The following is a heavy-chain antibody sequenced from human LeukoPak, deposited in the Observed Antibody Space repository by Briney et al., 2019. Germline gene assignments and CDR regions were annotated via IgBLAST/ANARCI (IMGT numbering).Heavy chain of an antibody. CDR1: GFAFSAYA. CDR3: AKRSGYTAGWFFDF. D-gene: IGHD5-12*01. CDR2: ISGSGDNT. J-gene: IGHJ4*02. Sequence: GGSLRLSCATSGFAFSAYAMSWVRQAPGRGVEWVSSISGSGDNTYYAESVKGRFTISRDNSENTLFLQMNSLRAEDTAVFYCAKRSGYTAGWFFDFRGQGTLVTVSS. V-gene: IGHV3-23*01.